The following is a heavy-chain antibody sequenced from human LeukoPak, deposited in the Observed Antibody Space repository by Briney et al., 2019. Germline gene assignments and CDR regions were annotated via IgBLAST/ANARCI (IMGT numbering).Heavy chain of an antibody. V-gene: IGHV3-7*01. Sequence: GGSLRLSCAASGFTFSSYWMSWVRQAPGKGLEWVANIKQDGSEKYYVDSVKGRFTISRDNAKNSLFLQMNSLRADDTAVYYCARGRFHYDSSGYSSFYHWGQGALVTVSS. CDR3: ARGRFHYDSSGYSSFYH. CDR2: IKQDGSEK. J-gene: IGHJ4*02. CDR1: GFTFSSYW. D-gene: IGHD3-22*01.